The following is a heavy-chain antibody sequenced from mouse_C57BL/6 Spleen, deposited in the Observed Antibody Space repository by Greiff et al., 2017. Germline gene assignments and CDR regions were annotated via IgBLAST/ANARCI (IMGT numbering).Heavy chain of an antibody. J-gene: IGHJ3*01. V-gene: IGHV1-15*01. D-gene: IGHD2-4*01. CDR3: TRDREIYYDYDGFAY. Sequence: VQLQQSGAELVRPGASVTLSCKASGFTFTDYEMHWVKQTPVHGLEWIGAIDPETGGTAYHQKFKGQVILSADNSSSTAYMELRSLTSEDSAFYYCTRDREIYYDYDGFAYWGQGTLVTVSA. CDR1: GFTFTDYE. CDR2: IDPETGGT.